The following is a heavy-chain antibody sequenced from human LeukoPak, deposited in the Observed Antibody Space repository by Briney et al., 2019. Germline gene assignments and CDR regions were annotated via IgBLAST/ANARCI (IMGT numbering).Heavy chain of an antibody. CDR3: AKDARGYSYGFFRKVRWSYFDY. CDR1: GFTFDDYA. D-gene: IGHD5-18*01. Sequence: PGGSLRLSCAASGFTFDDYAMHWVRQAPGKGLEWVSGISWNSGSIGYADSVKGRFTISRDNAKNSLYLQMNSLRAEDMALYYCAKDARGYSYGFFRKVRWSYFDYWGQGTLVTVSS. CDR2: ISWNSGSI. J-gene: IGHJ4*02. V-gene: IGHV3-9*03.